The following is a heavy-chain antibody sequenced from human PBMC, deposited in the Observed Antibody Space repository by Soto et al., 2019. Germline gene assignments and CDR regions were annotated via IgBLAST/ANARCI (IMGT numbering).Heavy chain of an antibody. D-gene: IGHD3-22*01. J-gene: IGHJ4*02. CDR1: GFTFSSYG. V-gene: IGHV3-33*01. CDR3: ARDGVKYYYDSSGYYLDY. Sequence: QVQLVESGGGVVQPGRSLRLSCAASGFTFSSYGMHWVRQAPGKGLEWVAVIWYDGSNKYYADSVKGRFTISRDNSKNTLYLQTNSLRAEDTAVYYCARDGVKYYYDSSGYYLDYWGQGTLVTVSS. CDR2: IWYDGSNK.